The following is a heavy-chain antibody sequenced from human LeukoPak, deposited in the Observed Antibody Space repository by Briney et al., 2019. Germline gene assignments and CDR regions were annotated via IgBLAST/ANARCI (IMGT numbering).Heavy chain of an antibody. V-gene: IGHV3-23*01. D-gene: IGHD3-22*01. Sequence: GGSLRLSCAAAGFTFRSYAMNWVRQGPGKGLEWVSTMSASDAGTYYADSVRGRFTISRDNSKNMLYLHMNSLRVEDTAVYYCTRDPDRSGFDFWGQGTLVTVSS. J-gene: IGHJ4*02. CDR3: TRDPDRSGFDF. CDR2: MSASDAGT. CDR1: GFTFRSYA.